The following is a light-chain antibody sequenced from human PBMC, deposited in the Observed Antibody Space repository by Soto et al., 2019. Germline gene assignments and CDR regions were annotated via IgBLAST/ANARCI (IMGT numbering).Light chain of an antibody. J-gene: IGLJ1*01. CDR1: SSNIGAGYD. CDR2: GHT. Sequence: QSVLTQPPSVSGAPGQRVTISCAGGSSNIGAGYDVHWYQQLPGTAPKLLINGHTNGPSGVSNRFSGSKSGYTASLTISGLQAEDEADYYCNSQRSSGTRVFGTGTKLTVL. CDR3: NSQRSSGTRV. V-gene: IGLV1-40*01.